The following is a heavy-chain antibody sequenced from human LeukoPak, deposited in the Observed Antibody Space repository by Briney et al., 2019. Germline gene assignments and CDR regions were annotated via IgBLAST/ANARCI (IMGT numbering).Heavy chain of an antibody. CDR1: GYTFTSYG. D-gene: IGHD4-11*01. J-gene: IGHJ6*03. CDR2: ISAYNGNT. Sequence: ASVKVSCKASGYTFTSYGISWVRQAPGQGLEWMGWISAYNGNTNYAQKLQGRVTMTTDTSTSTAYMELRSLRSDDTAVYYCARLTQMTDYSNYKSIDYYYYYYMDVWGKGTTVTVSS. CDR3: ARLTQMTDYSNYKSIDYYYYYYMDV. V-gene: IGHV1-18*01.